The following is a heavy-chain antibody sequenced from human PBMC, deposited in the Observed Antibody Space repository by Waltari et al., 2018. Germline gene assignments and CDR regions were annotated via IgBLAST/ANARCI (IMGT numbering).Heavy chain of an antibody. CDR1: GFTFSSYG. CDR2: ISGGSDYI. J-gene: IGHJ4*02. V-gene: IGHV3-23*01. Sequence: EVQLLESGGGLVQPGGSLRLSCAASGFTFSSYGMSWVRQAPGKGPEWVSAISGGSDYIYYADSGRGRFTISRDNSKNTLYLQMSSLKAEDTAVYYCAKGGVVTAWDEYWGQGTLVTVSS. CDR3: AKGGVVTAWDEY. D-gene: IGHD2-21*02.